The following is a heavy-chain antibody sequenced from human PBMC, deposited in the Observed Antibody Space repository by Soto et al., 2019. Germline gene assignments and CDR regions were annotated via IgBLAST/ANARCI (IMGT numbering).Heavy chain of an antibody. D-gene: IGHD5-18*01. J-gene: IGHJ5*02. V-gene: IGHV1-69*02. CDR2: IIPILGIA. CDR1: GGTFSSYT. CDR3: ARGGPDTATGNVGFDP. Sequence: QVQLVQSGAEVKKPGSSVKVSCKASGGTFSSYTISWVRQAPGQGLEWMGRIIPILGIANYAQKFQGRVTITADKSTSTAYMELSSLRSEDTAVYYCARGGPDTATGNVGFDPWGQGTLVTVSS.